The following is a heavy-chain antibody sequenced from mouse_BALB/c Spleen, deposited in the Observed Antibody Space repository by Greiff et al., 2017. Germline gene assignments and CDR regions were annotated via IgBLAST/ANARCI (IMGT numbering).Heavy chain of an antibody. CDR3: ARGWLRDYYAMDY. V-gene: IGHV1S81*02. Sequence: VQLQQPGAELVKPGASVKLSCKASGYTFTSYWMHLVKQRPGQGLEWIGEINPSNGRTNYNEKFKSKATLTVDKSSSTAYMQLSSLTSEESAVYYCARGWLRDYYAMDYWGQGTSVTVSS. J-gene: IGHJ4*01. CDR1: GYTFTSYW. CDR2: INPSNGRT. D-gene: IGHD2-2*01.